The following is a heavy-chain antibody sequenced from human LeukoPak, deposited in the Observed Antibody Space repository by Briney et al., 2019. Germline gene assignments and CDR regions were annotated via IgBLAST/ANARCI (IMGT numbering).Heavy chain of an antibody. CDR3: ARVNYDSSGYYNPYFDY. CDR2: ISHSGST. Sequence: SETLSLTCAVYGGSFSGYYWSWIRQPPGKGLEWIGEISHSGSTNYNPSLKSRVTISVDTSKNQFSLKLSSVTAADTAVYYCARVNYDSSGYYNPYFDYWGQGTLVTVSS. J-gene: IGHJ4*02. D-gene: IGHD3-22*01. V-gene: IGHV4-34*01. CDR1: GGSFSGYY.